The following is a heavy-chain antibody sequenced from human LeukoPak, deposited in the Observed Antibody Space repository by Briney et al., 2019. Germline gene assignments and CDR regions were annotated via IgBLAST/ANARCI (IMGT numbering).Heavy chain of an antibody. J-gene: IGHJ4*02. D-gene: IGHD6-13*01. V-gene: IGHV3-7*01. CDR1: GFTLSVYW. CDR3: ARLGSSWDFFDF. Sequence: GGSLRLSCAASGFTLSVYWISWVRQFPGKGLEWVANIKQDAGEIRYVDSVKGRFTISRDNAKNSVYLQMSSLRAEDTGIYYCARLGSSWDFFDFWGQGTLVTVS. CDR2: IKQDAGEI.